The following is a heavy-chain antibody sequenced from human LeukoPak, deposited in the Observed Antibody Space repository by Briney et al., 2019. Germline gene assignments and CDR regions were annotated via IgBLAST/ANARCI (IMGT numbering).Heavy chain of an antibody. CDR2: VRQDGKLK. J-gene: IGHJ4*02. CDR1: GFKISDYY. V-gene: IGHV3-30*02. CDR3: SRERGDRESDY. Sequence: GGSLRLSCVASGFKISDYYIHWVRQAPGKGLEWAASVRQDGKLKFYADSVKARFTISRDNSKNTVFLQMDSLRAEDTAQYYCSRERGDRESDYWGQGIMVTVSS. D-gene: IGHD5-18*01.